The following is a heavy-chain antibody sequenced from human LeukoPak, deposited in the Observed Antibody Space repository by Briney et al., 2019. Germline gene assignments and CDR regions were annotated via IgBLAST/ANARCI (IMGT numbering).Heavy chain of an antibody. CDR3: ATGSSSWLRDAFDI. D-gene: IGHD6-13*01. CDR1: GGSISSGGYS. V-gene: IGHV4-30-2*01. Sequence: PSETLSLTCAVSGGSISSGGYSWSWIRQPPGKGLEWIGYIYHSGSTYYNPSLKSRVTISVDRSKNQFSLKLSSVTAADTAVYYCATGSSSWLRDAFDIWGQGTMVTVSS. J-gene: IGHJ3*02. CDR2: IYHSGST.